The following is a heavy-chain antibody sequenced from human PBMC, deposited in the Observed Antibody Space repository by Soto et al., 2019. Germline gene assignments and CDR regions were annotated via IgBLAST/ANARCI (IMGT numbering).Heavy chain of an antibody. CDR2: INWNSGSI. V-gene: IGHV3-9*01. CDR1: GFTFDDYA. CDR3: VKDESINWYSGHFRH. J-gene: IGHJ1*01. D-gene: IGHD6-13*01. Sequence: SLRLSCAASGFTFDDYAMHWFLEFPVKVLEWVSGINWNSGSIGYGDSVKGRFAISRDNAKNSLHLQMNSLSAEDTAFYYCVKDESINWYSGHFRHWGQGTLVTVSS.